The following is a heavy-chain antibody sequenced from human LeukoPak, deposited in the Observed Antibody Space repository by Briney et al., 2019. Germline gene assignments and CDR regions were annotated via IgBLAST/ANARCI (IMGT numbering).Heavy chain of an antibody. Sequence: GGSLRLSCAASGFTFSSYSMNWVRQAPGKGLEWVSSISSSSSYIYYADSVKGRFTISRDNAKNSLYLQMNSLRAEDTAVYYCAREGYCSSTSCVLGAFDIWGQGTMVTVSS. CDR3: AREGYCSSTSCVLGAFDI. CDR1: GFTFSSYS. D-gene: IGHD2-2*01. J-gene: IGHJ3*02. CDR2: ISSSSSYI. V-gene: IGHV3-21*01.